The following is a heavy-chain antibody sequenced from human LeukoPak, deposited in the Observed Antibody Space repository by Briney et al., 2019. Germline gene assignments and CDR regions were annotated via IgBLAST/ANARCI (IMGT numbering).Heavy chain of an antibody. CDR2: IYTSGST. J-gene: IGHJ6*04. V-gene: IGHV4-4*07. CDR1: GGSISSYY. CDR3: ARDQRNDFWSGPPGMDV. Sequence: PSETLSLTCTVSGGSISSYYWSWIRQPAGRGLEWIGRIYTSGSTNYNPSLKSRVTMSVDTSKNQFSLKLSSVTAADTAVYYCARDQRNDFWSGPPGMDVWGKGTTVTVSS. D-gene: IGHD3-3*01.